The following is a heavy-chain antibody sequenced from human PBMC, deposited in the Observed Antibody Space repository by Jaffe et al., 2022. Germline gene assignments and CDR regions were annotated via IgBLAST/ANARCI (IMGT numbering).Heavy chain of an antibody. J-gene: IGHJ4*02. V-gene: IGHV1-2*06. CDR1: GYTFTGYY. CDR3: ARDRRPGYSNYGGYYFDY. Sequence: QVQLVQSGAEVKKPGASVKVSCKASGYTFTGYYMHWVRQAPGQGLEWMGRINPNSGGTNYAQKFQGRVTMTRDTSISTAYMELSRLRSDDTAVYYCARDRRPGYSNYGGYYFDYWGQGTLVTVSS. D-gene: IGHD4-4*01. CDR2: INPNSGGT.